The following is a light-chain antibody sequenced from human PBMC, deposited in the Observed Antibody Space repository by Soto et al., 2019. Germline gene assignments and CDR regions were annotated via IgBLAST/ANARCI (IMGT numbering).Light chain of an antibody. J-gene: IGKJ5*01. CDR1: QGISTL. CDR2: ESS. CDR3: QHFKSFPIT. Sequence: AIQLTQSPSSLSASVGDRVTITCRASQGISTLLAWYQQKPGKAPKVLIYESSLLQSGVPSRFSGSGSGTDFTLTISSLQPEDFATYYCQHFKSFPITFGQATRLEIK. V-gene: IGKV1-13*02.